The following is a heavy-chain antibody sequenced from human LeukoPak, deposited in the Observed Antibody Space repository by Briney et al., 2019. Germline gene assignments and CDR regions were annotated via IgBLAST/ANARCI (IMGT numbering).Heavy chain of an antibody. CDR2: ISGSGVRT. J-gene: IGHJ4*02. CDR3: AKAVGYCSGGSCYHLIDD. D-gene: IGHD2-15*01. V-gene: IGHV3-23*01. CDR1: GYTPSSYA. Sequence: GGSLRLSCVASGYTPSSYAMSWVCQALGKRLGCVSAISGSGVRTYYADSVKGRFTISRDNSKNTLYLQMNSLRAEDTAVYYCAKAVGYCSGGSCYHLIDDWGQGTLVTVSS.